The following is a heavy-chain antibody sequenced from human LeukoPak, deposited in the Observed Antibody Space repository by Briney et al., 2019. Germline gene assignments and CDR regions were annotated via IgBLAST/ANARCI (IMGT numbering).Heavy chain of an antibody. V-gene: IGHV1-69-2*01. J-gene: IGHJ4*02. Sequence: ATVKISCKVPGYTFTDYYMHWVQQAPGKGLEWMGLVDPEDGETIYAEKFQGRVTITADTSTDTAYMELSSLRSEDTAVYYCATRGRPGPALASECWGQGTLVTVSS. CDR3: ATRGRPGPALASEC. CDR1: GYTFTDYY. CDR2: VDPEDGET. D-gene: IGHD3-10*01.